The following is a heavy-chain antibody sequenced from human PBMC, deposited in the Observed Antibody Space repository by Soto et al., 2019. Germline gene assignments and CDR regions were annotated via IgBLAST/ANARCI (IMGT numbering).Heavy chain of an antibody. J-gene: IGHJ4*02. V-gene: IGHV3-33*01. Sequence: QVQLVESGGGVVQPGRSLRLSCAASGFTFSSYGMHWVRQAPGKGLEWVAVIWYDGSNKYYADSVKGRFTISRDNSKNTLYLQMNSLRAEDTAVYYCARDRIREAAGAGDYWGQGTLVTVSS. CDR3: ARDRIREAAGAGDY. CDR2: IWYDGSNK. CDR1: GFTFSSYG. D-gene: IGHD6-13*01.